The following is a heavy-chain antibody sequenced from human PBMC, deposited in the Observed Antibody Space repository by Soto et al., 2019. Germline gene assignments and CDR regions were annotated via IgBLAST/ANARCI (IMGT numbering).Heavy chain of an antibody. CDR2: IYYSGST. J-gene: IGHJ4*02. D-gene: IGHD4-17*01. Sequence: QVKLQESGPGLVKPSQTLSLTCTVSGGSISIGGYYWSWIRQHPGKGLEWIGYIYYSGSTYYNPSPKSRVTISVDTSKTQFSLKLSSVTAADTAVYYYAVDGNGDYAQPLACWGQGTLVPVSS. V-gene: IGHV4-31*03. CDR3: AVDGNGDYAQPLAC. CDR1: GGSISIGGYY.